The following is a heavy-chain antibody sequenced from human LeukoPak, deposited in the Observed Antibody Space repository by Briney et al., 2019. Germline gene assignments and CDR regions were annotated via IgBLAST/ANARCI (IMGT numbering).Heavy chain of an antibody. J-gene: IGHJ4*02. V-gene: IGHV3-23*01. CDR2: ISGSGDST. CDR1: GFTFSSYG. D-gene: IGHD3-22*01. CDR3: AKVRSRGRWGIHYYDSSGYYPFDY. Sequence: PGGSLRLSCAASGFTFSSYGMSWVGQAPGKGLEWVSAISGSGDSTYYADSVKGRFTISRDNSKNTLYLQMNSLRAEDTAVYYCAKVRSRGRWGIHYYDSSGYYPFDYWGQGTLVTVSS.